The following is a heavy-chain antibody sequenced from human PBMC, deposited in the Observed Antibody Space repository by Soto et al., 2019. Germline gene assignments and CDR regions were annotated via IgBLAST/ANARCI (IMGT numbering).Heavy chain of an antibody. CDR3: ARRYYYGTSWLDS. CDR1: GYTFTSYH. CDR2: INPSGDSR. D-gene: IGHD3-10*01. V-gene: IGHV1-46*01. Sequence: GASVKVSCKASGYTFTSYHMHWVRQAPGQELEWMGKINPSGDSRTYAQKFQGRVTMTGDTSTSTVYMELSSLRSEDTAVYYCARRYYYGTSWLDSWGQGTLVTVSS. J-gene: IGHJ5*01.